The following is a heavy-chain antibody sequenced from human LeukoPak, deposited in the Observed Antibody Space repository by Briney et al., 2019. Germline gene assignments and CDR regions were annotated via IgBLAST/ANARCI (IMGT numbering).Heavy chain of an antibody. V-gene: IGHV3-23*01. D-gene: IGHD3-22*01. Sequence: GGSLRLSCAASGXTFSSYAMSWVRQAPGKGLEWVSAISGSGGSTYYADSVKGRFTISRDNSKNTLYLQMNSLRAEDTAVYYCAKSSGYYSEYLQHWGQGTLVTVSS. CDR3: AKSSGYYSEYLQH. CDR1: GXTFSSYA. CDR2: ISGSGGST. J-gene: IGHJ1*01.